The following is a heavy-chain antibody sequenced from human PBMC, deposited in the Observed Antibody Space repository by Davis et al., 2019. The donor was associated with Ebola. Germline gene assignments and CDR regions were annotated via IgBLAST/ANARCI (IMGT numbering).Heavy chain of an antibody. V-gene: IGHV1-69*13. CDR3: AREAGYSSGWPYFDY. D-gene: IGHD6-19*01. Sequence: AASVKVSCKASGGTFSSYAISWVRQAPGQGLEWMGGIIPIFGTANYAQKFQGRVTITADESTSTTYMELSSLRSEDTAVYYCAREAGYSSGWPYFDYWGQGTLVTVSS. J-gene: IGHJ4*02. CDR1: GGTFSSYA. CDR2: IIPIFGTA.